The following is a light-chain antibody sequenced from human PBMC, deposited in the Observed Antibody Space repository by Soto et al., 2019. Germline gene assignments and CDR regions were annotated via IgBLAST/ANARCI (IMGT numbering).Light chain of an antibody. CDR2: SDN. J-gene: IGLJ2*01. Sequence: QSVLTQPPSASGTPGQRVTISCSGSNSNIGSNRVGWYQQLPGMAPKLLIYSDNQRPSGVPDRFSGSKSGTSASLAISGLQSEDEAVYHCSSWDDTLDGVVFGGGTQLTVL. V-gene: IGLV1-44*01. CDR3: SSWDDTLDGVV. CDR1: NSNIGSNR.